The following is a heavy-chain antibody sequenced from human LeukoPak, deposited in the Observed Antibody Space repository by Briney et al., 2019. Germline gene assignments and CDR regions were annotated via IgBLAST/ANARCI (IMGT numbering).Heavy chain of an antibody. D-gene: IGHD5-24*01. CDR2: ISTTGST. J-gene: IGHJ4*02. V-gene: IGHV4-4*07. Sequence: SETLSLTCSVSSGFISTRYWSWIRQPAGKGLEWIGRISTTGSTNYNPSLKSRVTMSVDKSKNQLSLKLSSVTAADTAVYYCAREVEMATQFDYWGQGTLVTVSS. CDR1: SGFISTRY. CDR3: AREVEMATQFDY.